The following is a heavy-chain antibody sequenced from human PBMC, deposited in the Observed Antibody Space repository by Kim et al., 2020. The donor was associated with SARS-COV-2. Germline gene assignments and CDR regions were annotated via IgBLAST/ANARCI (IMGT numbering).Heavy chain of an antibody. J-gene: IGHJ4*02. CDR3: ARCRITMVRGGDVLGY. CDR1: GYTFTGYY. Sequence: ASVKVSCKASGYTFTGYYMHWVRQAPGQGLEWMGWINPNSGGTNYAQKFQGRVTMTRDTSISTAYMELSRLRSDDTAVYYCARCRITMVRGGDVLGYWGQGTLVTVSS. CDR2: INPNSGGT. V-gene: IGHV1-2*02. D-gene: IGHD3-10*01.